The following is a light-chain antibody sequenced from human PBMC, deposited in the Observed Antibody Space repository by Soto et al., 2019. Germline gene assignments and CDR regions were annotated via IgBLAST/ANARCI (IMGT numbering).Light chain of an antibody. CDR3: QQSYSSPWT. CDR2: AAS. J-gene: IGKJ1*01. V-gene: IGKV1-39*01. CDR1: QSICNY. Sequence: DIQMIQSPSSLSASVGDRVTITCRASQSICNYLNWYQQKPGKAPQFLIFAASSLQSWVPSRFSGSGSGTDFTLTISSLQPEDFATYYCQQSYSSPWTFGQGTKV.